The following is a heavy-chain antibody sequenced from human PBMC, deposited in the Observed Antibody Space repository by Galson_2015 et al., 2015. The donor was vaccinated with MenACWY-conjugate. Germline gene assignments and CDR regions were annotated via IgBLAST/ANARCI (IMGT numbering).Heavy chain of an antibody. CDR3: AAWTADDNY. Sequence: SLRLSCAASGFTFSNSWMNWIRQAPGSGLEWVANINPEGSRGTYVDSVKGRFTISRDNAENSVYLEMNSLRPEDTAVFYCAAWTADDNYWAQGTLVTV. CDR1: GFTFSNSW. J-gene: IGHJ4*02. V-gene: IGHV3-7*01. CDR2: INPEGSRG. D-gene: IGHD3/OR15-3a*01.